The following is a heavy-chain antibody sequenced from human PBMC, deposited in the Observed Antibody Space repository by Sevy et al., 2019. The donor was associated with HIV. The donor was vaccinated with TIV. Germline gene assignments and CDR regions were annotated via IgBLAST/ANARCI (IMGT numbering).Heavy chain of an antibody. CDR2: ISYDGSNK. CDR3: ARDQYCDSSGSPYFDY. V-gene: IGHV3-30-3*01. J-gene: IGHJ4*02. D-gene: IGHD3-22*01. Sequence: GGSLRLSCAASGFTFSSYAMHWVRQAPGKGLEWVAVISYDGSNKYYADSVKGRFTISRDNSKNTPYLQMNSLRDEDTAGYYCARDQYCDSSGSPYFDYWGQGTLVTVSS. CDR1: GFTFSSYA.